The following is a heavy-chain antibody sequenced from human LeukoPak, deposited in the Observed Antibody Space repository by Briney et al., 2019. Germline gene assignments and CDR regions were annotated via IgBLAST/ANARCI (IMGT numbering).Heavy chain of an antibody. CDR3: ARFFSGYNSYYCYGMDV. D-gene: IGHD5-12*01. CDR1: GFTVSSSD. V-gene: IGHV4-39*02. Sequence: KPGGSLRLSCAAPGFTVSSSDMTWVRQPPGKGPEWIGSISFSGNTYYNPSLNSRVTISVDTSKNHFSLKLSSVTAADTAVYYCARFFSGYNSYYCYGMDVWGQGTTVTVSS. J-gene: IGHJ6*02. CDR2: ISFSGNT.